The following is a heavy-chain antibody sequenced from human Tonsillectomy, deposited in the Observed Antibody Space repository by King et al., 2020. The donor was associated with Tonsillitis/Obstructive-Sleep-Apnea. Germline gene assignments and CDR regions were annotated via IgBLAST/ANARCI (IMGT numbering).Heavy chain of an antibody. V-gene: IGHV3-15*07. D-gene: IGHD3-22*01. J-gene: IGHJ4*02. Sequence: VQLVESGGGLVKPGGSLRLPWPASGLTFGKSGMNWVRQAPGKGRDGVAGIKSKTYGGTTDYAPPVKGKFTNSRDDSKNIPYLQMNSLKTEDTAVYYCTAGSYYYYSSGLLLGIDPFDYWGQGTLVTVSS. CDR2: IKSKTYGGTT. CDR1: GLTFGKSG. CDR3: TAGSYYYYSSGLLLGIDPFDY.